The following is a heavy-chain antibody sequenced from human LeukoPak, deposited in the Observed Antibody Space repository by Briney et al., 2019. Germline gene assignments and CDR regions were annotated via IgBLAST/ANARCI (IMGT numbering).Heavy chain of an antibody. CDR3: ARDQYYGSFDH. CDR2: ISSSSYI. V-gene: IGHV3-21*01. J-gene: IGHJ4*02. Sequence: PGGSLRLSCAASGFTFSSYTMNWVRQAPGKGLEWVSSISSSSYIYYADSVKGRFTISRDNAKNSLYLQMNSLRAEDTAVYYCARDQYYGSFDHWGQGTLVTVSS. CDR1: GFTFSSYT. D-gene: IGHD4-17*01.